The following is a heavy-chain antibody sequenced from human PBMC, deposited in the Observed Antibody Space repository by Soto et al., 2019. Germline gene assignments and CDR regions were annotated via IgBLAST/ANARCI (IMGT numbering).Heavy chain of an antibody. CDR2: VYYSGSS. Sequence: NPSETLSLTCTVSGGSVSSGDSYWSWLRQPPGKGLEWIGFVYYSGSSFYKPSLESRISISVDTSKNQFSLELSTVTAADTAVYYCARVPIVGVTGYGAFNIWGRGTMVTVSS. D-gene: IGHD1-26*01. V-gene: IGHV4-30-4*01. CDR1: GGSVSSGDSY. J-gene: IGHJ3*02. CDR3: ARVPIVGVTGYGAFNI.